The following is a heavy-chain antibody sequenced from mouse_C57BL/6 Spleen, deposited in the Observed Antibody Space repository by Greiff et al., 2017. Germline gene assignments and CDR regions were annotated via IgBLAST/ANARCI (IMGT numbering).Heavy chain of an antibody. Sequence: EVKLVESGPGMVKPSQSLSLTCTVTGYSFTSGYDWHLIRHFPGNKLEWVGYISYSGSTNYNPSLKSRISITHDTSKNHFYLQVNSVTTEDTATYYCARGGYDGYCRYFDVWGTGTTVTVAS. CDR3: ARGGYDGYCRYFDV. J-gene: IGHJ1*03. V-gene: IGHV3-1*01. D-gene: IGHD2-3*01. CDR2: ISYSGST. CDR1: GYSFTSGYD.